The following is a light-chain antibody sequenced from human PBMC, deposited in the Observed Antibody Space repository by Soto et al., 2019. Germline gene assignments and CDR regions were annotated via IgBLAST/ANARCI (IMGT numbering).Light chain of an antibody. CDR2: DAS. J-gene: IGKJ1*01. V-gene: IGKV1-33*01. CDR3: QHLDTYWP. CDR1: QNINNY. Sequence: DIQMTQSPSSLSASVGDRVTITCQASQNINNYLNWYQQKPGRAPKLLIYDASNLEARVPSRFSGSGSGTEFTLTISGLRPDDFATYYCQHLDTYWPFGQGTKVDIK.